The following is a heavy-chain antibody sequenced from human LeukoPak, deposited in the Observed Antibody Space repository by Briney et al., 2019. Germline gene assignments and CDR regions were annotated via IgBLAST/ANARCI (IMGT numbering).Heavy chain of an antibody. CDR1: GYTFTSYG. Sequence: ASVKVSCKASGYTFTSYGISWVRQAPGQGLEWMGWISAYNGNTNYAQKLQGRVTMTTGTSTSTAYMELRSLRSDDTAVYYCARSPLRYFDWLEFDYWGQGTLVTVSS. CDR2: ISAYNGNT. D-gene: IGHD3-9*01. V-gene: IGHV1-18*01. J-gene: IGHJ4*02. CDR3: ARSPLRYFDWLEFDY.